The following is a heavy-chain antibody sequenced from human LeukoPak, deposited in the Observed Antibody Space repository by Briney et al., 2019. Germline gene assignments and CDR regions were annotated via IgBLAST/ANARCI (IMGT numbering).Heavy chain of an antibody. CDR2: INHSGST. CDR1: GGSFSGYY. Sequence: PSETLSLTCAVYGGSFSGYYWSWIRQPPGKGLEWIGEINHSGSTNYNPSLKSRVTISVDTSENQFSLKLSSVTAADTAVYYCAVRTGYYLGIDYWGQGTLVTVSS. D-gene: IGHD3-22*01. CDR3: AVRTGYYLGIDY. V-gene: IGHV4-34*01. J-gene: IGHJ4*02.